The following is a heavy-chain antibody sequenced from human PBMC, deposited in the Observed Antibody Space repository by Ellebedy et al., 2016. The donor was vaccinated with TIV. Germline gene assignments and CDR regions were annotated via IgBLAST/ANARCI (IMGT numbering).Heavy chain of an antibody. V-gene: IGHV3-7*03. D-gene: IGHD6-19*01. CDR3: SFSRLVPY. CDR2: IKLDGSEK. J-gene: IGHJ4*02. CDR1: GFNFSSYW. Sequence: GESLKISCEASGFNFSSYWMNWVRQAPGKGLEWVGNIKLDGSEKYYADSVKGRFTISRDNTKNSLYLQMNSLRAEDTAVYYCSFSRLVPYWGQGTLVTVSS.